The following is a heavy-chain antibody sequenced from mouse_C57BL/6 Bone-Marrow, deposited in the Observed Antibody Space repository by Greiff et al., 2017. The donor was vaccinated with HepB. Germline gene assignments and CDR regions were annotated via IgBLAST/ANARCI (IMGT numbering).Heavy chain of an antibody. CDR1: GFTFSDSY. Sequence: EVHLVESAGGLVQPGSSLPLSCTASGFTFSDSYMASVRQVPETGLAWVANIHYDGSSTYYLVSLKSRFIISIDNAKKILYLQMSSLKSEDTATYYCARDKGGADYWGQGTTLTVSS. V-gene: IGHV5-16*01. J-gene: IGHJ2*01. CDR3: ARDKGGADY. CDR2: IHYDGSST. D-gene: IGHD1-3*01.